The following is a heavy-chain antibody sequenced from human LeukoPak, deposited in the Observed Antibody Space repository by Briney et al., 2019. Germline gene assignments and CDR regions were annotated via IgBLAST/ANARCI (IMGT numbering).Heavy chain of an antibody. J-gene: IGHJ4*02. CDR3: AKDGPLSLGYCSSTSCFIDY. CDR2: ISYDGSNK. CDR1: GFTFGSPW. D-gene: IGHD2-2*01. Sequence: GGSLRLSCAASGFTFGSPWMHWVRQAPGKGLEWVAVISYDGSNKYYADSVKGRFTISRDNSKNTLYLQMNSLRAEDTAVYYCAKDGPLSLGYCSSTSCFIDYWGQGTLVTVSS. V-gene: IGHV3-30*18.